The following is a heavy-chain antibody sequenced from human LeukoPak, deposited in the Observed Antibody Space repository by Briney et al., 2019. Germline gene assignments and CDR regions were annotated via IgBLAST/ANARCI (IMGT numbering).Heavy chain of an antibody. CDR2: MNIDGCGT. Sequence: GGSLRLSCAASGFTFRRYWMHWVRQAPGKGLVWVSRMNIDGCGTKYADCVKGRFHISRDNAKTTLYLKMHSLRAEDTAVYYCARVATGNWGQGTLVTVSS. V-gene: IGHV3-74*01. J-gene: IGHJ4*02. CDR1: GFTFRRYW. D-gene: IGHD1-1*01. CDR3: ARVATGN.